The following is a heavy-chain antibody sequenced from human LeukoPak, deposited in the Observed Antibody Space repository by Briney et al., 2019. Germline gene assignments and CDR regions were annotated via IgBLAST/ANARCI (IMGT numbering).Heavy chain of an antibody. D-gene: IGHD3-10*01. Sequence: PGGSLRLSCAASGFTFSTYDMHWVRQGTGKGLEWVSAIDTAGDTYYPGSVKGRFTISRDNAKNSLYLQMDSLRAEDTAVYYCARDQGHYYGSGSYYYFDYWGQGTLVTVSS. CDR1: GFTFSTYD. J-gene: IGHJ4*02. V-gene: IGHV3-13*01. CDR3: ARDQGHYYGSGSYYYFDY. CDR2: IDTAGDT.